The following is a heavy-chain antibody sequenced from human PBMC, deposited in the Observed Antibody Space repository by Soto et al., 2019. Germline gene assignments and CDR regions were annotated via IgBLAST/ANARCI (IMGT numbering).Heavy chain of an antibody. J-gene: IGHJ4*02. CDR2: ISWNSGNI. V-gene: IGHV3-9*01. CDR1: GFTFDDYA. D-gene: IGHD3-10*01. Sequence: EVQLVESGGGLVQPGRSLRLSCAASGFTFDDYAMHWVRQTPGQGLAWVSGISWNSGNIGYADSVKGRFTIFRDNAKNSLYLQMNSLGAEDTAVSYCAKDSAMVRGVIIDWGQGTLVTVSS. CDR3: AKDSAMVRGVIID.